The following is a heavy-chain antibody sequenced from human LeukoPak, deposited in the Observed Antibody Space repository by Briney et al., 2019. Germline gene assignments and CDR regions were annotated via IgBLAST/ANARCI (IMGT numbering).Heavy chain of an antibody. D-gene: IGHD3-10*01. CDR2: IYSGGNT. CDR3: ARDRPGDGYFDY. CDR1: GFTVSSND. J-gene: IGHJ4*02. V-gene: IGHV3-66*01. Sequence: GGSPRLSCAASGFTVSSNDMTWVRQTPGKGLEWVSIIYSGGNTYYADSVKGRFTISRDNSKNTLYLQMNSLRVEDTAVFYCARDRPGDGYFDYWGQGTLVTVSS.